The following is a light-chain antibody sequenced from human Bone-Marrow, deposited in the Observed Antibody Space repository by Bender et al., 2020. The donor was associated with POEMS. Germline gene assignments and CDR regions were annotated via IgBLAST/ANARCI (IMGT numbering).Light chain of an antibody. CDR2: EGF. CDR3: CSYVGTIAWV. V-gene: IGLV2-23*01. CDR1: SSNIGTNP. Sequence: QSVLTQPPSASGTPGQRVTISCSGSSSNIGTNPVNWYQQHPDKAPKLVIYEGFKRPSGVSNRFSGSKSGNTASLTISGLQAEDEADYYCCSYVGTIAWVFGGGTTLTVL. J-gene: IGLJ3*02.